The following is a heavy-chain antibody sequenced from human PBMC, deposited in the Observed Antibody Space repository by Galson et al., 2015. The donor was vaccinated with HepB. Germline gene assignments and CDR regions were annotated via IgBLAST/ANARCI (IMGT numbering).Heavy chain of an antibody. V-gene: IGHV3-23*01. Sequence: SLRLSCAASGFTFSNYAMSWVRQAPGKGLEWVSGTSGSGNKTYYADSVKGRFTISRDNSKNTLSLQMNSLRAEDTAVYHCAKGYFSGSYYFDQWGQGILVTVSS. CDR3: AKGYFSGSYYFDQ. CDR1: GFTFSNYA. D-gene: IGHD1-26*01. CDR2: TSGSGNKT. J-gene: IGHJ4*02.